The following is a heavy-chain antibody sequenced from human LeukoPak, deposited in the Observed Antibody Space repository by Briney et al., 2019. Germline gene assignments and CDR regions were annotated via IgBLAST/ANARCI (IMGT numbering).Heavy chain of an antibody. CDR3: ARRAGAAAGTLYFDY. D-gene: IGHD6-13*01. J-gene: IGHJ4*02. CDR2: IYYSGST. Sequence: SETLSLTCTVSGGSISSSSYYWGWIRQPPGTGLEWIGSIYYSGSTYYNPSLKSRVTISVDTSKNQFSLKLSSVTAAGTAVYYCARRAGAAAGTLYFDYWGQGTPVTVSS. CDR1: GGSISSSSYY. V-gene: IGHV4-39*01.